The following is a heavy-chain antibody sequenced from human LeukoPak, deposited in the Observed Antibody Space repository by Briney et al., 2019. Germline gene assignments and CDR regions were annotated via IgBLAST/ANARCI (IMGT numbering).Heavy chain of an antibody. V-gene: IGHV3-48*01. D-gene: IGHD1-26*01. Sequence: GGSLRLSCAASVFTFSSYGMTWVRQAPGKGLEWVSYISSSSSTIYYEDSVKGRFTISRDNAKNSLYLQLNSLRAEDTAVYYCARSLVVGATYPYHWGQGTLVTVSS. CDR1: VFTFSSYG. CDR3: ARSLVVGATYPYH. J-gene: IGHJ5*02. CDR2: ISSSSSTI.